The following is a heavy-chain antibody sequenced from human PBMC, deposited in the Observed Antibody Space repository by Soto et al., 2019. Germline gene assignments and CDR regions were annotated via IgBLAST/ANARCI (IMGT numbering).Heavy chain of an antibody. D-gene: IGHD5-12*01. CDR3: ASASPYSGHDWEVHH. V-gene: IGHV4-59*08. CDR1: GGSISTYY. CDR2: IYYRGNT. J-gene: IGHJ1*01. Sequence: QVQLQESGPGLVKPSETLSLTCTVSGGSISTYYWSWIRQPPGKGLEWIGYIYYRGNTNYNPSLKRRVTMSVDAPKNHFSLNRSSVTAADTAVYYCASASPYSGHDWEVHHWGQGTLVTVSS.